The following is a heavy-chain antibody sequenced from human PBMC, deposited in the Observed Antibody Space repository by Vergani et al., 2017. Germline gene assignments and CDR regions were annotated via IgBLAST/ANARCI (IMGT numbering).Heavy chain of an antibody. CDR2: LSASDRRT. J-gene: IGHJ4*02. CDR1: GFTFIMHA. V-gene: IGHV3-23*01. Sequence: EVQLLESGGDLVQPGGSLRLSCAASGFTFIMHAMSSVRQAPGKGLEWVSTLSASDRRTHYADSVKGRFTISRDNSKNTLYLQMNSLRAEDTAVYYCAKDNMVRGVHPYWGRGTLVTVSS. D-gene: IGHD3-10*01. CDR3: AKDNMVRGVHPY.